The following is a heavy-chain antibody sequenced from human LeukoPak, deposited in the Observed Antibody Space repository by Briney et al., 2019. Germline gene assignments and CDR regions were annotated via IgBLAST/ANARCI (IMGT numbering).Heavy chain of an antibody. CDR1: GFTFSSYA. CDR3: AKSLDAQAVADPFDY. J-gene: IGHJ4*02. D-gene: IGHD6-19*01. CDR2: ISYDGSNK. Sequence: GRSLRLSCAASGFTFSSYAMHWVRQAPGKGLEWVAVISYDGSNKYYADSVKGRFTISRDNSKNTLYLQMNSLRAEDTAVYYCAKSLDAQAVADPFDYWGQGTLVTASS. V-gene: IGHV3-30-3*02.